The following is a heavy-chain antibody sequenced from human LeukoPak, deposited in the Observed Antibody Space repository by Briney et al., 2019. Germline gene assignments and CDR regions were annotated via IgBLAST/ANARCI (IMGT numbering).Heavy chain of an antibody. CDR2: ISWNSGSI. Sequence: GGSLRLSCAASGFTFSSYNMNWVRQAPGKGLEWVSGISWNSGSIGYADSVKGRFTISRDNAKNSLYLQMNSLRAEDTALYYCAKGRLYYYGSGAPYYFDYWGQGTLVTVSS. CDR1: GFTFSSYN. D-gene: IGHD3-10*01. CDR3: AKGRLYYYGSGAPYYFDY. J-gene: IGHJ4*02. V-gene: IGHV3-9*01.